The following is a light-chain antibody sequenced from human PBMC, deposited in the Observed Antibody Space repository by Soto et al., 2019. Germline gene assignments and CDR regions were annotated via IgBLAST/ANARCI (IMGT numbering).Light chain of an antibody. V-gene: IGKV3-20*01. J-gene: IGKJ1*01. CDR1: EGVASNY. CDR3: QQYGSSPWT. Sequence: EVVFTQPPGTLSLSPVETATPSRRASEGVASNYLAWYQQKPGQAPRLLMFGASSRATGVTDRFSGSGSGTDFTLSVTRLQPEDCAVYYCQQYGSSPWTSGQGTKVDIK. CDR2: GAS.